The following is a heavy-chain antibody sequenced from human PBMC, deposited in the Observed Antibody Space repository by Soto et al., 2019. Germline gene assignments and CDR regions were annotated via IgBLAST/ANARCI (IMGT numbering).Heavy chain of an antibody. Sequence: GASVNVSCKASGYTFTSYGISWVRQAPGQGLEWMGWISAYNGNTNYAQKLQGRVTMTTDTSTSTAYMELRSLRSDDTAVYYCATQGRLGGNYYYGMDVWGQGTTVTVSS. CDR1: GYTFTSYG. D-gene: IGHD1-26*01. J-gene: IGHJ6*02. CDR3: ATQGRLGGNYYYGMDV. CDR2: ISAYNGNT. V-gene: IGHV1-18*04.